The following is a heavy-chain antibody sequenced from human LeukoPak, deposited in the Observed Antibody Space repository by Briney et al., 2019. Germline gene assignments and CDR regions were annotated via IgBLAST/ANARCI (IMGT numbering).Heavy chain of an antibody. CDR2: IYPGDSDT. D-gene: IGHD4-23*01. CDR1: GYSFTSYW. J-gene: IGHJ3*02. V-gene: IGHV5-51*01. Sequence: GESLKISCKGSGYSFTSYWIGWVRQMPGKGLEWMGIIYPGDSDTRYSPSFQGQVTISADKSISTAYLQWSSLKASDTAMYYCARHPSTVDDAFDIWGQGTMVTVSS. CDR3: ARHPSTVDDAFDI.